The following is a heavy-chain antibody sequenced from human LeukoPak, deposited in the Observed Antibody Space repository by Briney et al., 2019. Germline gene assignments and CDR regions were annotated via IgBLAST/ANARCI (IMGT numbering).Heavy chain of an antibody. Sequence: GGSLRLYCAASGFTFSSYAMRWVRQATGKGLEWVSAISGSGGSTYYADSVKGRFTISRDNSKNTLYLQMNSLRAEDTAVYYCAKGEYQLLYGDYWGQGTLVTVSS. CDR1: GFTFSSYA. J-gene: IGHJ4*02. CDR3: AKGEYQLLYGDY. CDR2: ISGSGGST. V-gene: IGHV3-23*01. D-gene: IGHD2-2*02.